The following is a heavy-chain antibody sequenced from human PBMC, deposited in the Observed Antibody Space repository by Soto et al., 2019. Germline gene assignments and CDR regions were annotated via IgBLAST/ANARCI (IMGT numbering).Heavy chain of an antibody. CDR2: IYHNRST. CDR3: ARFEVVVVVDGTHGMDV. J-gene: IGHJ6*02. CDR1: GASMTSSSYF. Sequence: PSETLSLTCTISGASMTSSSYFWGFVRQPPGLGLEWIGTIYHNRSTYYSTSLKSRVAISVDTSKNQFSLRLSSVTAADTAVYYCARFEVVVVVDGTHGMDVWGQGTTVTVSS. D-gene: IGHD2-15*01. V-gene: IGHV4-39*07.